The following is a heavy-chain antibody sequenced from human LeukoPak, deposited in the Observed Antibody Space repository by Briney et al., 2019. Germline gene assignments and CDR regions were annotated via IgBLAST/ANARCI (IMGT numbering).Heavy chain of an antibody. J-gene: IGHJ6*02. CDR3: AKVSSGDKDV. CDR1: GFTFSSYA. Sequence: PGGSLRLSCAASGFTFSSYAMSWVRQAPGRGLEWVSAISGSGGSTYYADSVKGRFTTSRDNSKNTLYLQMNSLRAEYTAVYYCAKVSSGDKDVWGQGTTVTVSS. CDR2: ISGSGGST. V-gene: IGHV3-23*01.